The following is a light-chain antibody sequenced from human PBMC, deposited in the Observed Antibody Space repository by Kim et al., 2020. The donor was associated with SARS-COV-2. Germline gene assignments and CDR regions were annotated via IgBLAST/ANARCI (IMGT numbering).Light chain of an antibody. CDR1: QSVNNNY. J-gene: IGKJ1*01. V-gene: IGKV3-20*01. CDR3: QQYGTAPRT. Sequence: SPGERATRSCRASQSVNNNYLAWYQHKPGQAPRLVIYGASSRGTGIPDRFSGSGSGTDFTLTISRLEPEDFAVYYCQQYGTAPRTFGQGTKVDIK. CDR2: GAS.